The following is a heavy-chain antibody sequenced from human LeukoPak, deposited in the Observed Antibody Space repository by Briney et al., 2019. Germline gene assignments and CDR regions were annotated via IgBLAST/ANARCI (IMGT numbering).Heavy chain of an antibody. V-gene: IGHV3-30*03. J-gene: IGHJ5*02. D-gene: IGHD2-2*01. Sequence: GGSLRLSCAASGFTFSSYGMHWVRQAPGKGLEWVAVISYDGSNKYYADSVKGRFTISRDNSKNTLYLQMNSLRAEDTAVYYCARDPVGYCSSTSCSPYNWFDPWGQGTLVTVSS. CDR2: ISYDGSNK. CDR1: GFTFSSYG. CDR3: ARDPVGYCSSTSCSPYNWFDP.